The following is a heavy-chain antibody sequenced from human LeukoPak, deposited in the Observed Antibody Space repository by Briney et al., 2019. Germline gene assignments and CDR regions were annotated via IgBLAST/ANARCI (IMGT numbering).Heavy chain of an antibody. CDR2: ISSSSSYI. CDR3: ASDRLYRSSPLEDY. J-gene: IGHJ4*02. D-gene: IGHD6-6*01. Sequence: GGALRLSCVSSGFTFISYRLNWVRPAPGEGGGWVSSISSSSSYIYYGDKVKGRFTICRDNTNNSLYLQMNSMGPENTAVYYCASDRLYRSSPLEDYWGQGPMVTVSS. V-gene: IGHV3-21*01. CDR1: GFTFISYR.